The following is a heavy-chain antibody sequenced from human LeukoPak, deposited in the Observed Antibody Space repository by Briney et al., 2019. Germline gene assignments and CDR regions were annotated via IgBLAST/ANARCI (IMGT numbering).Heavy chain of an antibody. CDR1: GGSISSSSYY. J-gene: IGHJ5*02. CDR3: ARHPTMVRGVRADPQNWFDP. CDR2: IYYSGST. Sequence: SETLPLTCTVSGGSISSSSYYWGWIRQPPGKGLEWIGSIYYSGSTYYNPSLKSRVTISVDTSKNQFSLKLNSVTAADTAVYYCARHPTMVRGVRADPQNWFDPWGQGTLVTVSS. V-gene: IGHV4-39*01. D-gene: IGHD3-10*01.